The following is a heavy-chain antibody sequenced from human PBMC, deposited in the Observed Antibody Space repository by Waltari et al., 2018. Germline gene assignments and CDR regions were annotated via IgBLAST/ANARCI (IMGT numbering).Heavy chain of an antibody. J-gene: IGHJ3*01. Sequence: QVQLQESGPGLVKSSETLSLTCTISGGSIRSYYWSWIRQPAGKGRGWIGRIYSSGRTNYSPSLDSRVSMSIDTSTNQFSLKLKSVTAADTAIYYCTRERRQLELVASFDVWGHGTKVSVSS. CDR3: TRERRQLELVASFDV. CDR2: IYSSGRT. D-gene: IGHD1-1*01. CDR1: GGSIRSYY. V-gene: IGHV4-4*07.